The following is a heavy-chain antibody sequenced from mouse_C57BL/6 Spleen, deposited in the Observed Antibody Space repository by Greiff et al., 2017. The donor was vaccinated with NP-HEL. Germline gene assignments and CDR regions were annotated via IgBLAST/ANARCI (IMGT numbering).Heavy chain of an antibody. CDR3: ARDSSGYGY. CDR2: IYPGSGNT. D-gene: IGHD3-2*02. V-gene: IGHV1-66*01. CDR1: GYSFTSYY. J-gene: IGHJ2*01. Sequence: LVESGPELVKPGASVKISCKASGYSFTSYYIHWVKQRPGQGLEWIGWIYPGSGNTKYNEKFKGKATLTADTSSSTAYMQLSSLTSEDSAVYYCARDSSGYGYWGQGTTLTVSS.